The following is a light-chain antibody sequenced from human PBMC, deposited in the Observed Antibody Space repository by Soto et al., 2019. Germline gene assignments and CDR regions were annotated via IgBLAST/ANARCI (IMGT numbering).Light chain of an antibody. J-gene: IGLJ2*01. V-gene: IGLV2-14*01. CDR2: EVS. CDR3: SSYTSSSTLGV. CDR1: SSDDGGYNY. Sequence: QSALSQPASVSGSPGQSITMSCTGTSSDDGGYNYVSWYQQHPGKAPKLMIYEVSNRPSGVSNRFSGSKSGNTASLTISGLQAEDEADYYCSSYTSSSTLGVFGGGTQLTVL.